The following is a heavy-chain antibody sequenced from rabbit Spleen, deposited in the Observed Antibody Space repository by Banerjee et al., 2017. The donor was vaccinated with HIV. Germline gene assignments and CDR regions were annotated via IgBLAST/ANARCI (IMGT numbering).Heavy chain of an antibody. Sequence: QSLEESGGDLVKPGASLTLTCTASGFTLSSGYMCWVRQAPGKGLEWIGCIYTVSGSAYYASWAKGRFTISKTSSTTVTLQMTSLTVADTATYFCARGSATMTMVITGYYLNLWGPGTLVTVS. J-gene: IGHJ4*01. CDR3: ARGSATMTMVITGYYLNL. CDR2: IYTVSGSA. CDR1: GFTLSSGY. D-gene: IGHD2-1*01. V-gene: IGHV1S40*01.